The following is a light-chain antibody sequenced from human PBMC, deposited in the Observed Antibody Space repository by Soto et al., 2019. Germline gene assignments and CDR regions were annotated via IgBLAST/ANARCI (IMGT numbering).Light chain of an antibody. J-gene: IGKJ4*01. CDR3: QQRSNGLT. CDR1: QSVSSY. V-gene: IGKV3-11*01. CDR2: DTS. Sequence: EIVLTQSPATLSLSPGERATLSCRASQSVSSYLLWYQQKPGQAPRLLIYDTSNRATGIPARFSGSGSGTDLPLTISSLEPEDFAVYFCQQRSNGLTFGGGTKVEIQ.